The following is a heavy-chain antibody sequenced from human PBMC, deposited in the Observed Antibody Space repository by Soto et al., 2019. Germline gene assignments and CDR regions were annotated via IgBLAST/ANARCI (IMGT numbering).Heavy chain of an antibody. CDR2: IFPLTDIP. J-gene: IGHJ4*02. V-gene: IGHV1-69*02. Sequence: QVQLVQSGAEVKKPGSSVMVSCKASGGTFRNYPINWVRQAPGQGLEWMGSIFPLTDIPDYAQNFQARLTISADKSTSTAYMELSSLTSDDTAMYFCARGPLVVLNYFESWGQGTLVTVSS. CDR3: ARGPLVVLNYFES. CDR1: GGTFRNYP.